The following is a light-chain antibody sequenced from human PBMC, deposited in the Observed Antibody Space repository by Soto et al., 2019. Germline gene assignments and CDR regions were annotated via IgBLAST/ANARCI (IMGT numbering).Light chain of an antibody. CDR2: AAS. CDR1: QSISSY. CDR3: QQSYSTPRT. Sequence: SQMTHSPSSLSASVGDRVTITCRASQSISSYLNWYQQKPGKAPKLLIYAASSLQSGVPSRFSGSGSGTDFTLTISSLQPEDFATYYCQQSYSTPRTFGQGTKGDIK. V-gene: IGKV1-39*01. J-gene: IGKJ1*01.